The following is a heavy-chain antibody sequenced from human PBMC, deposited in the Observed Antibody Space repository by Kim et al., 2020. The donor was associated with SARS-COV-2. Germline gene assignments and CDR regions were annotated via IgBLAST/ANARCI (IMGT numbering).Heavy chain of an antibody. V-gene: IGHV5-51*01. CDR2: IYPGDSDT. J-gene: IGHJ4*02. CDR3: ARRVGYCTNGVCPGLDY. D-gene: IGHD2-8*01. CDR1: GYSFTSYW. Sequence: GESLKISCKGSGYSFTSYWIGWVRQMPGKGLEWMGIIYPGDSDTRYSPSFQGQVTISADKSISTAYLQWSSLKASDTAMYYCARRVGYCTNGVCPGLDYWGQGTLVTVSS.